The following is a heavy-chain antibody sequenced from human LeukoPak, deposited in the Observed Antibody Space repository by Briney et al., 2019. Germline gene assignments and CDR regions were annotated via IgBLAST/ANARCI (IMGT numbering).Heavy chain of an antibody. D-gene: IGHD3-22*01. V-gene: IGHV1-18*01. CDR3: ARGATTARMIDY. Sequence: ASVNVSYKASVYTFTSYGISWVRQAPGQGREGMGWISAYNGNTNYAQKLQGRVTITTDTSTSTASMELRSLRSDDTAVYYCARGATTARMIDYWGQGTLVTVSS. J-gene: IGHJ4*02. CDR1: VYTFTSYG. CDR2: ISAYNGNT.